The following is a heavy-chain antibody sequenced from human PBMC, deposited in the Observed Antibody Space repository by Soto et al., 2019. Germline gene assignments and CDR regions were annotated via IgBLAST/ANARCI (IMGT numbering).Heavy chain of an antibody. V-gene: IGHV1-18*04. CDR2: ISAYNGNK. D-gene: IGHD6-6*01. Sequence: ASVKVSCKTSGYMFTTYGISWVRQAPGQGLEWIAWISAYNGNKKYAQKFQGRVTMTTDTSTTTASMELRNLTSDDTGTYFCARTGGGMAARPLEYWGQGTLVTVSS. CDR1: GYMFTTYG. CDR3: ARTGGGMAARPLEY. J-gene: IGHJ4*02.